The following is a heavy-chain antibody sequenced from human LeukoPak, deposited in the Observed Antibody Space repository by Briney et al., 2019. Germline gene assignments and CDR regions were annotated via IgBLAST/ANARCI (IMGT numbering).Heavy chain of an antibody. D-gene: IGHD1-14*01. CDR3: MRDRKTGLNYYYMDV. J-gene: IGHJ6*03. Sequence: GASVKVSCKASGYTFTSYGLTWVRQAPGQGLEWMGWISAYNGNTNYAQKLQGRVTMTTDTSTSTAYMELRTLRSEDTAVYYCMRDRKTGLNYYYMDVWDKGTTVTVSS. CDR1: GYTFTSYG. V-gene: IGHV1-18*01. CDR2: ISAYNGNT.